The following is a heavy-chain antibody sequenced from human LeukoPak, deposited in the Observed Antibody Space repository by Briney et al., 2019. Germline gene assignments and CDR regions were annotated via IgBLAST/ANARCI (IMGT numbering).Heavy chain of an antibody. Sequence: GSLRLSCAASGFTFSNYWMSWVRQPPGKGLEWIGEIYHSGSTNYNPSLKSRVTISVDKSKNQFSLKLSSVTAADTAVYYCARARSGYDAPPADYWGQGTLVTVSS. D-gene: IGHD5-12*01. CDR3: ARARSGYDAPPADY. CDR2: IYHSGST. CDR1: GFTFSNYW. V-gene: IGHV4-4*02. J-gene: IGHJ4*02.